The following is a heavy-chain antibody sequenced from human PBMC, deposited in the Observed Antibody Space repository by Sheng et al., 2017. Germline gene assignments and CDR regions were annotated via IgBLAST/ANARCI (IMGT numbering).Heavy chain of an antibody. Sequence: QVQLVQSGAEVKKPGSSVKVSCKASGGTFSSYAISWVRQAPGQGLEWMGGIIPIFGTANYAQKFQGRVTITTDESTSTAYMELSSLRSEDTAVYYCARGGAVPAAPMWRYYYYYMDVWGKGTTVTVSS. J-gene: IGHJ6*03. V-gene: IGHV1-69*05. CDR1: GGTFSSYA. D-gene: IGHD2-2*01. CDR2: IIPIFGTA. CDR3: ARGGAVPAAPMWRYYYYYMDV.